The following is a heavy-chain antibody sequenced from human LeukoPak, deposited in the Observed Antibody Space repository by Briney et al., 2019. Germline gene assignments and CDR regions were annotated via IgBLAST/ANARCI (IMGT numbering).Heavy chain of an antibody. CDR1: GYTFTVYY. Sequence: VASVKVSCKASGYTFTVYYMHWVRQAPGQGLEWMGWINPNSGGTNYAQKFQGRVTMTRDTSISTAYMELSRLRSDDTAVYYCARDPEATEFDYWGQGTLVTVSS. V-gene: IGHV1-2*02. CDR3: ARDPEATEFDY. CDR2: INPNSGGT. D-gene: IGHD5-24*01. J-gene: IGHJ4*02.